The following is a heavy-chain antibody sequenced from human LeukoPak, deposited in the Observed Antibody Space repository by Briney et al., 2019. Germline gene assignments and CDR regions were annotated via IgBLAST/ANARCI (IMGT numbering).Heavy chain of an antibody. V-gene: IGHV1-69*13. CDR1: GGTFSSYA. J-gene: IGHJ4*02. Sequence: ASVKVSCKASGGTFSSYAISWMRQAPGQGLEWMGGIIPIFGTANYAQKFQGRVTITADESTSTAYMELSSLRSEDTAVYYCARLDRGPHNYWGQGTLVTVSS. D-gene: IGHD3-16*02. CDR2: IIPIFGTA. CDR3: ARLDRGPHNY.